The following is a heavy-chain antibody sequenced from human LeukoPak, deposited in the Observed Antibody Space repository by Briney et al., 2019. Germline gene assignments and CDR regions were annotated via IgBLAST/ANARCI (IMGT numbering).Heavy chain of an antibody. V-gene: IGHV3-9*01. Sequence: GGSLRLSCAASGFTFDDYAMHWVRQAPGKGLEWVSGISWNSGSIGYADSVKGRFTISRDNAKNSLYLQMNSLRAEDTAVYYCARVVVTASSDDYWGQGTLVTVSS. J-gene: IGHJ4*02. CDR2: ISWNSGSI. CDR1: GFTFDDYA. D-gene: IGHD2-21*02. CDR3: ARVVVTASSDDY.